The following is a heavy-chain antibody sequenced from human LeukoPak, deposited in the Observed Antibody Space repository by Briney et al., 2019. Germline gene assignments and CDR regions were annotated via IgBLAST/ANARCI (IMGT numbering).Heavy chain of an antibody. CDR1: GGSISSYY. Sequence: SETLSLTCTVSGGSISSYYWSWIRQPPGKGLEWIGYIYYSGSTNYNPSLKSRVTISVDTSKNQFSLKLSSVTAADTAVYYCARGSLYDFWSGYYWFDPWGQGTLVTVSS. J-gene: IGHJ5*02. CDR3: ARGSLYDFWSGYYWFDP. D-gene: IGHD3-3*01. CDR2: IYYSGST. V-gene: IGHV4-59*01.